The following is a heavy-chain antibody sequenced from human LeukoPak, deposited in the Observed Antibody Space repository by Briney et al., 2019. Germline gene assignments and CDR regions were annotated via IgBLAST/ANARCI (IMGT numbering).Heavy chain of an antibody. D-gene: IGHD1-26*01. V-gene: IGHV4-39*01. CDR3: ARTAVVGATTRYFDY. Sequence: PSETLSLTCTVSGGSISSSSYYWGWIRQPPGKGLEWIGGIYYSGSTYYNPSLKSRVTISVDTSKNQFSLKLSSVTAADTAVYYCARTAVVGATTRYFDYWGQGTLVTVSS. CDR2: IYYSGST. J-gene: IGHJ4*02. CDR1: GGSISSSSYY.